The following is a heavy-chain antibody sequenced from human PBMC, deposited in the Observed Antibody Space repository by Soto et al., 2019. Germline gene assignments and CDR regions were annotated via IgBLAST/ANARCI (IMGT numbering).Heavy chain of an antibody. V-gene: IGHV6-1*01. Sequence: SQTLSLTCVISGDSVSSNSAAWNWIRQSPSRGLEWLGRTYYRSKWYNDYAVSVKSRITINPDTSKNQFSLQLNSVTPEDTAVYYCARVCNYVGYYYYGMDVWGQGTTVTVSS. CDR3: ARVCNYVGYYYYGMDV. CDR1: GDSVSSNSAA. J-gene: IGHJ6*02. D-gene: IGHD4-4*01. CDR2: TYYRSKWYN.